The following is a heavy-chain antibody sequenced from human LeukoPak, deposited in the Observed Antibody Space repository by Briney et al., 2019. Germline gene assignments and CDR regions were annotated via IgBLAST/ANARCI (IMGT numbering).Heavy chain of an antibody. CDR1: GGSFSGYY. V-gene: IGHV4-34*01. Sequence: SETLSLTCAVYGGSFSGYYWSWIRQPPGKGLEWIGEINHSGSTNYNPSLKSRVTISVDTSKNQFSLKLSSVTAADTAVYYCARGRTWDSSGYPRYNWFDPWGQGTLVTVSS. CDR2: INHSGST. D-gene: IGHD3-22*01. J-gene: IGHJ5*02. CDR3: ARGRTWDSSGYPRYNWFDP.